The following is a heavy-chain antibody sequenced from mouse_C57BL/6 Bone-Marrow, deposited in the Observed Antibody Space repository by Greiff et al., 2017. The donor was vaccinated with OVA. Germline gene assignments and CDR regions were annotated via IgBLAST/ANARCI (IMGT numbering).Heavy chain of an antibody. CDR2: IWSGGST. Sequence: QVQLQQSGPGLVQPSQSLSITCTVSGFSLTSYGVHWVRQSPGKGLEWLGVIWSGGSTDYTAAFISRLSISKDNSKSQVFFKMNSLQADDTSLYYCARGMTTVVDYWGQGTTLTVSS. CDR3: ARGMTTVVDY. J-gene: IGHJ2*01. D-gene: IGHD1-1*01. CDR1: GFSLTSYG. V-gene: IGHV2-2*01.